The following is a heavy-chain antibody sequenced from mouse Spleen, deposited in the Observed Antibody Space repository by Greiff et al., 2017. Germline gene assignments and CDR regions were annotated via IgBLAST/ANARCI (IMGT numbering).Heavy chain of an antibody. Sequence: EVQLQQSGPELVKPGASVKISCKASGYSFTGYYMTWVKQSPEKSLEWIGEINPSTGGTTYNQKFQAKATLTVDKSSSTAYMQLKSLTSEDSAVYYCARFPLIIHYYGYDYFDYWGQGTTLTVSS. D-gene: IGHD1-2*01. CDR1: GYSFTGYY. CDR3: ARFPLIIHYYGYDYFDY. V-gene: IGHV1-42*01. CDR2: INPSTGGT. J-gene: IGHJ2*01.